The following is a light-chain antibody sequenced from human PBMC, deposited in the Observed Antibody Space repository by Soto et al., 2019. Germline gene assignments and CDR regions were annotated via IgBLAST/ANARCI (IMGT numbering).Light chain of an antibody. CDR3: SSYTDTKSLV. J-gene: IGLJ1*01. V-gene: IGLV2-8*01. Sequence: QSALTQSPPASGSPGRSVTISCTGTSSDIGGYNSVSWYQQHPGKAPKVMIYDVTKRPSGVPDRFSGSKSGNTASLTVSALQAEDEADYYCSSYTDTKSLVFGTGTKVTVL. CDR2: DVT. CDR1: SSDIGGYNS.